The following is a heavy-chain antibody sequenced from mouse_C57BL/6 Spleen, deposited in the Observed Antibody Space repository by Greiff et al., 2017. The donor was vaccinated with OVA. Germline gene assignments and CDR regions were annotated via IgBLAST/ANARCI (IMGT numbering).Heavy chain of an antibody. Sequence: EVQLQQSGTVLARPGASVKMSCKTSGYTFTSYWMHWVKQRPGQGLEWIGAIYPGNSDTSYNQKFKGKAKLTAVTSASTAYMELSSLTNEDSAVDYCTPYYSNPGFAYWGQGTLVTVSA. CDR3: TPYYSNPGFAY. CDR1: GYTFTSYW. V-gene: IGHV1-5*01. CDR2: IYPGNSDT. J-gene: IGHJ3*01. D-gene: IGHD2-5*01.